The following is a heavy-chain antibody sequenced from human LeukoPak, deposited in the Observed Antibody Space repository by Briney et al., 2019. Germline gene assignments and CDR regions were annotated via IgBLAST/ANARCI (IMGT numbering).Heavy chain of an antibody. CDR3: ARDGGLGGVAAPPYYYYYYMDV. CDR1: GFTFSSYA. CDR2: SSSNGGST. Sequence: PGGSLRLSCAASGFTFSSYAMYWVRQAPAKGLEYVSASSSNGGSTYYANSVKGRFTISRDNSKNTLYLQMGSLRAEDMAVYYCARDGGLGGVAAPPYYYYYYMDVWGKGTTVTVSS. V-gene: IGHV3-64*01. D-gene: IGHD2-15*01. J-gene: IGHJ6*03.